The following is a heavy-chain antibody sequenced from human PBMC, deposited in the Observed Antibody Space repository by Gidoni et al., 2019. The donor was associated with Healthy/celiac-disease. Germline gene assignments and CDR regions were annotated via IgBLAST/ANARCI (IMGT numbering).Heavy chain of an antibody. D-gene: IGHD1-26*01. J-gene: IGHJ4*02. CDR1: GGSFSGYY. Sequence: QVQLPQWGAGLLQPSETLSLTFAVYGGSFSGYYWSWIRQPPGKGLEWIGEINHSGSTNYNPSLKSRVTISVDTSKNQFSLKLSSVTAADTAVYYCGIVGATLHWGQGTLVTVSS. V-gene: IGHV4-34*01. CDR2: INHSGST. CDR3: GIVGATLH.